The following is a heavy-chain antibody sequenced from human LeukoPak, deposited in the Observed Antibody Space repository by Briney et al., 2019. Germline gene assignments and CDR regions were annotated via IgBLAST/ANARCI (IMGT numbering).Heavy chain of an antibody. CDR3: ATDRTSPRGGMDV. CDR2: INHSGST. CDR1: GGSFSGYY. Sequence: PSETLSLTCAVYGGSFSGYYWSWIRQPPGKGLEWIGEINHSGSTNYNPSLKSRVTISVDTSKNQFSLKLSSVTAADTAVYYCATDRTSPRGGMDVWGQGTTVTVSS. D-gene: IGHD2-2*01. V-gene: IGHV4-34*01. J-gene: IGHJ6*02.